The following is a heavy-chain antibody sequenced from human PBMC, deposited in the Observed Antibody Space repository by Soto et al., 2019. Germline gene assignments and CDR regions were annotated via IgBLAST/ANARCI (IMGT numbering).Heavy chain of an antibody. CDR3: ARSPFYYGSGSYSSYMDV. D-gene: IGHD3-10*01. Sequence: PSETLSLTCTVSGGSMSRVGYYWSWIRQHPGKGLEWIGYIYYSGSTNYNPSLKSRVTISVDTSKNQFSLKLSSVTAADTAVYYCARSPFYYGSGSYSSYMDVWGKGTTVTVSS. J-gene: IGHJ6*03. V-gene: IGHV4-61*08. CDR1: GGSMSRVGYY. CDR2: IYYSGST.